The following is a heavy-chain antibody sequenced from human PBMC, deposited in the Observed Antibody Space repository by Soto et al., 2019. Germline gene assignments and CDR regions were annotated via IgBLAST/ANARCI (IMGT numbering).Heavy chain of an antibody. D-gene: IGHD2-15*01. V-gene: IGHV4-31*03. J-gene: IGHJ4*02. CDR2: IHYSGNT. CDR1: GDSISSGSYY. Sequence: QVQLQESGPGLVKPSQTLSLTCTVSGDSISSGSYYWSWIRQHPGKGLEWIGYIHYSGNTYYNLSLNSRVTISVDTTKNQFPLKLSSVTAADTAVYYCERSRGGGTSFDYWGQGSMVTVSS. CDR3: ERSRGGGTSFDY.